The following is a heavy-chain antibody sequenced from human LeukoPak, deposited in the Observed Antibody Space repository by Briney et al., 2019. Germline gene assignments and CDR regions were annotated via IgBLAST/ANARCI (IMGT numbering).Heavy chain of an antibody. V-gene: IGHV3-53*01. CDR1: EFDFSSHA. D-gene: IGHD2-15*01. CDR3: AKQLGYCSDGSCYFPY. CDR2: IYSGDNT. Sequence: GGSLRLSCAASEFDFSSHAMTWVRQAPGKGLEWVSVIYSGDNTYYADSVKGRFTISRDTPKNTLYLQMNSLRAEDTAVYYCAKQLGYCSDGSCYFPYWGQGTLVTVSS. J-gene: IGHJ4*02.